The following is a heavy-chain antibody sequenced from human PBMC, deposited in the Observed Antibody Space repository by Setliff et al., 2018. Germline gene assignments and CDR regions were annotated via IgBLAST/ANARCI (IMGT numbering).Heavy chain of an antibody. CDR2: IYYSGLT. V-gene: IGHV4-39*02. CDR1: GGSIRSGTHY. J-gene: IGHJ5*02. CDR3: AGYQGSGSNYKVVNWFDP. Sequence: PSETLSLTCTASGGSIRSGTHYWGWIRQPPGKGLEWIGTIYYSGLTYYTPSLRSRATISVDTSKNRFSLQLSSVTAADTAVYYCAGYQGSGSNYKVVNWFDPWGQGTLVTVSS. D-gene: IGHD3-10*01.